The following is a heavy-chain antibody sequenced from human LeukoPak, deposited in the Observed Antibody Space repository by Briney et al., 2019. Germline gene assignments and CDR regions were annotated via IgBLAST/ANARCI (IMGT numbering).Heavy chain of an antibody. Sequence: SETLSLTCTVSGGSISSSSYYWGWIRQPPWKGLEWIGSIYYSGSTYYNPSLKSRVTISVDTSKNQFSLKLSSVTAADTAVYYCARALWIQLWLPFFYWGQGTLVTVSS. V-gene: IGHV4-39*07. CDR2: IYYSGST. J-gene: IGHJ4*02. CDR3: ARALWIQLWLPFFY. CDR1: GGSISSSSYY. D-gene: IGHD5-18*01.